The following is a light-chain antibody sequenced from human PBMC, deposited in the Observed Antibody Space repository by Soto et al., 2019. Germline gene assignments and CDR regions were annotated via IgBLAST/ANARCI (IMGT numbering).Light chain of an antibody. CDR1: QSVYTNY. CDR3: QHYGSSPPMYT. V-gene: IGKV3-20*01. J-gene: IGKJ2*01. Sequence: EIVLTQSPGTLSLSPGERATLSCRASQSVYTNYLAWYQQKPGQAPRLLIYGASRRATGIPDRFSGSGSETDFTLTINRLEPEDFAVYYCQHYGSSPPMYTFGQGTKLEIK. CDR2: GAS.